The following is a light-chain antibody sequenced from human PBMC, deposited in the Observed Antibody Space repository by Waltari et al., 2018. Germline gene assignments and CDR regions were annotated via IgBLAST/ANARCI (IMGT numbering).Light chain of an antibody. CDR3: HQYHIYPGT. CDR2: KAS. CDR1: QSLSTW. V-gene: IGKV1-5*03. Sequence: DIQMTQSPSTLSASVGDRVTITCRASQSLSTWLAWYHQRPGEAPNLLIYKASSLEGGVPSRFSGSGSGTEFTLTISSLQPDDFATYYCHQYHIYPGTFGQGTKVEIK. J-gene: IGKJ1*01.